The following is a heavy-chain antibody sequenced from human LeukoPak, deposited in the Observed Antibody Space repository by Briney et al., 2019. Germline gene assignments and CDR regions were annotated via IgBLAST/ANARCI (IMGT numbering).Heavy chain of an antibody. CDR3: AKAPATGEGYYFYYMDV. CDR1: GFTFSDYA. CDR2: VNGRGATT. Sequence: PGGSLRLSCAASGFASGFTFSDYAVSWVGQAPGKGPEWVASVNGRGATTYYADSVRGRFTISRDNSKNTVYLQMISLGADDTAVYFCAKAPATGEGYYFYYMDVWGKGTTVTVSS. D-gene: IGHD7-27*01. V-gene: IGHV3-23*01. J-gene: IGHJ6*03.